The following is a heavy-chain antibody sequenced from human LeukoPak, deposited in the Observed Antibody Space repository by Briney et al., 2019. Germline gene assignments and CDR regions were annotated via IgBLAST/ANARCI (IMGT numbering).Heavy chain of an antibody. CDR1: GYTFTGYY. J-gene: IGHJ5*02. CDR2: INPNSGGT. CDR3: ARVATHDWFDP. V-gene: IGHV1-2*02. Sequence: ASVKVSCKASGYTFTGYYMHWVRQAPGQGLEWMGWINPNSGGTKYAQKFQGRVTMTRDTSISTAYMELSRLRSDDTAVYYCARVATHDWFDPWGQGTLVTVSS.